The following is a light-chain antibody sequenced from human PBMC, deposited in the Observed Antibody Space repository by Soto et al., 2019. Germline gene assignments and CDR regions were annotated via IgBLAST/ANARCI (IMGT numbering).Light chain of an antibody. CDR3: CSYAGSSTSWV. CDR2: EGS. CDR1: SSDVGSYNL. V-gene: IGLV2-23*01. Sequence: QSALTQPASVSGSPGQSITISCTGTSSDVGSYNLVSWYQQHPGKAPKLMIYEGSKRPSGVSNRFSGSKSGNTASLTISGLQAEDEADYYCCSYAGSSTSWVFGGGTKVTVL. J-gene: IGLJ3*02.